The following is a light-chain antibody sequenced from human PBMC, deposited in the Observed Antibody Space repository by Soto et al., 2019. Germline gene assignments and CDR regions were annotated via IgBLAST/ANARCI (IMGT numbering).Light chain of an antibody. CDR1: SSDVGGYKY. J-gene: IGLJ1*01. Sequence: QSALTQPPSASGSPGQSVTISCTGTSSDVGGYKYVSLYQQHPGKAPKLMIFEVNKRPSGVPDRFSGSKSGNTASLPVSGLQAEDEANYYCSSYAGITHLVVFGTWTKLTVL. V-gene: IGLV2-8*01. CDR3: SSYAGITHLVV. CDR2: EVN.